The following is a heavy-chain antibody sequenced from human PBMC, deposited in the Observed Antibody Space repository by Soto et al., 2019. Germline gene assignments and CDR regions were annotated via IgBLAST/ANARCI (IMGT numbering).Heavy chain of an antibody. Sequence: SETLSLTCAVSGGSISSGDYYWSWIRQPPGKGLEWIGYIYYSGSTYYNPSLKSRVTISVDTSKNQFSLKLSSVTAADTAVYYCARDKITGLFDYWGQGTLVTVSS. CDR2: IYYSGST. J-gene: IGHJ4*02. CDR3: ARDKITGLFDY. V-gene: IGHV4-30-4*01. D-gene: IGHD2-8*02. CDR1: GGSISSGDYY.